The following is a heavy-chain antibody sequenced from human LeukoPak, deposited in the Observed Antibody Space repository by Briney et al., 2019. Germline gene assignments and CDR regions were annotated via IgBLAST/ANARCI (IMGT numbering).Heavy chain of an antibody. CDR1: GFTFSSYS. J-gene: IGHJ6*02. V-gene: IGHV3-21*04. Sequence: GGSLRLSCAASGFTFSSYSMNWVRQAPGKGLEWVSSISSSSSYIYYADSVKGRFTISRDNAKNSLYLQMNSLRAEDTAVYYCAKGGSGYSYLHMDVWGQGTTVTVSS. D-gene: IGHD5-18*01. CDR3: AKGGSGYSYLHMDV. CDR2: ISSSSSYI.